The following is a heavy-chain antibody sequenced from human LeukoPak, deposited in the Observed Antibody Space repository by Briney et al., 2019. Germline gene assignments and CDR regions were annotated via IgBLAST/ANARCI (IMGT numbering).Heavy chain of an antibody. Sequence: GGSLRLSSAASGFTFSSYWMHWVRQAPGKGLVWVSRINSDGGSTSYADSVKGRFTISRDNAKNTLYLQMNSLRAEDTAVYYCARVRDSSGWYGFDPWGQGTLVTVSS. CDR2: INSDGGST. CDR1: GFTFSSYW. J-gene: IGHJ5*02. CDR3: ARVRDSSGWYGFDP. D-gene: IGHD6-19*01. V-gene: IGHV3-74*01.